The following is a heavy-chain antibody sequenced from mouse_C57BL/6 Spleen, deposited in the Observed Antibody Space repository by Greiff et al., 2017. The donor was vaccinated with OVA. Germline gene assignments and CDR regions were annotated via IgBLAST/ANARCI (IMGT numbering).Heavy chain of an antibody. D-gene: IGHD2-2*01. CDR1: GYAFTNYL. CDR3: ARGGYDPFAY. Sequence: QVQLQQPGAELVRPGTSVKVSCKASGYAFTNYLIEWVKQRPGQGLEWIGVINPGSGGTNYNEKFKGKATLTADKSSSTAYMQLSSLTSEDSAVYFCARGGYDPFAYWGQGTLVTVSA. J-gene: IGHJ3*01. V-gene: IGHV1-54*01. CDR2: INPGSGGT.